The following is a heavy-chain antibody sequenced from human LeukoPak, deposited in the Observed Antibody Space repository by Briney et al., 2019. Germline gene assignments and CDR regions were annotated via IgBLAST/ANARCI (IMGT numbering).Heavy chain of an antibody. CDR1: GYSISSGYY. D-gene: IGHD1-1*01. Sequence: PSETLSLTCTVSGYSISSGYYWGWIRQPPGKGLEWIGSIYHSGSTYYNPSLKSRVTISVDTSKNQFALKLSSVTAADTAVYYCARVPGGQNEEYYFDYWGQGTLVTVSS. V-gene: IGHV4-38-2*02. J-gene: IGHJ4*02. CDR3: ARVPGGQNEEYYFDY. CDR2: IYHSGST.